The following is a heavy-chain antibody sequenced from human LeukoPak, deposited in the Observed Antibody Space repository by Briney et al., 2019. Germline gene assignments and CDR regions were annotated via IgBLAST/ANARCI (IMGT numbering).Heavy chain of an antibody. D-gene: IGHD6-19*01. CDR2: MNPNSGNT. V-gene: IGHV1-8*01. CDR3: ARGGIQWLVYDY. J-gene: IGHJ4*02. Sequence: ASVKVSCKASGYTFTSYDINWVRQATGQGLEWMGWMNPNSGNTGYAQKFQGRVTMTTDTSTSTAYMELRSLRSDDTAVYYCARGGIQWLVYDYWGQGTLVTVSS. CDR1: GYTFTSYD.